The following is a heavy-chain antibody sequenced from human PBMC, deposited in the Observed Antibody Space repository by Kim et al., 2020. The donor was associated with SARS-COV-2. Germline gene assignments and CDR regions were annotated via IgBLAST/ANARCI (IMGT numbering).Heavy chain of an antibody. CDR3: VRGFSD. CDR2: IYYSGNA. J-gene: IGHJ4*02. Sequence: SETLSLTCTVSGGSISSYYWTWIRQSPGKGLEYIGYIYYSGNANYNPSLKSRITISIDTSKNQFSLKMISVTAADTAVYYCVRGFSDWGQGTLVTVSS. V-gene: IGHV4-59*01. CDR1: GGSISSYY.